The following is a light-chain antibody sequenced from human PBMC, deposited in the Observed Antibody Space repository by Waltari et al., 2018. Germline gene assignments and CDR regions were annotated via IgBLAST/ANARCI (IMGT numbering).Light chain of an antibody. CDR3: QQYYSYPLYT. V-gene: IGKV1-8*01. CDR1: QGISSY. Sequence: AIRMTQSPSSLSASPGARAPITCRASQGISSYLAWYQQKPGKAPKLLIYSASPLQSGVPSRFSGSGSGTDFTLTISCLQSEDFATYYCQQYYSYPLYTFGQGTKLEIK. CDR2: SAS. J-gene: IGKJ2*01.